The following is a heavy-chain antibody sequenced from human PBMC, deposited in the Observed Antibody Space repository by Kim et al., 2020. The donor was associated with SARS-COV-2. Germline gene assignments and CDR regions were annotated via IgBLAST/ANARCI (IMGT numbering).Heavy chain of an antibody. D-gene: IGHD6-13*01. V-gene: IGHV3-15*01. J-gene: IGHJ4*02. CDR3: TTDPEQPLVDEY. Sequence: DYAAPVKGRFTISRNESKNTLYLQRNSMKTEDTAVYYCTTDPEQPLVDEYWGQGSLVTVSS.